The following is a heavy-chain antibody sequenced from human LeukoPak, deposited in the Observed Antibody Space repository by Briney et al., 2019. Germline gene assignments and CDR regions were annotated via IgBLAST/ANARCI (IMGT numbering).Heavy chain of an antibody. D-gene: IGHD6-13*01. V-gene: IGHV4-34*01. J-gene: IGHJ4*02. CDR1: GGSFSGYY. CDR2: INHSGST. Sequence: SETLSLTCAVYGGSFSGYYWSWIRQPPGKGLEWIGEINHSGSTNYNPSLKSRVTISVDTSKNQFSLKLSSVTAADTAVYYCARGHCIAAAGTGYFDYWGQGILVTVSS. CDR3: ARGHCIAAAGTGYFDY.